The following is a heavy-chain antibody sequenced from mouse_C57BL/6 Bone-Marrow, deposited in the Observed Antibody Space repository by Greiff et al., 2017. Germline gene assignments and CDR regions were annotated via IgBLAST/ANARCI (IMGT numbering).Heavy chain of an antibody. CDR3: ERGSFYYGSSYLDY. D-gene: IGHD1-1*01. Sequence: EVKLVESGPELVKPGASVKISCKASGYTFTDYYLNWVKQSHGKSLEWIGDINPNNGGTSYNQQFKGKATLTVDKSSSTAYMELRSLTSEDSAVYYGERGSFYYGSSYLDYWGQGTTLTVSS. J-gene: IGHJ2*01. V-gene: IGHV1-26*01. CDR2: INPNNGGT. CDR1: GYTFTDYY.